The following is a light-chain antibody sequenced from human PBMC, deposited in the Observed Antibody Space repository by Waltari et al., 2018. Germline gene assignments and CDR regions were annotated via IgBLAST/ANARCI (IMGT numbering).Light chain of an antibody. Sequence: QSALTQPASVSGSPGQSITISCTGPNNDVGGYDLFSWYQQHPGKAPKLIIYEVHRRPSGVSNRFSGSKSGNTASLTISGLQAEDEAHYYCCSYVGVTTVLFGGGTTVAV. CDR1: NNDVGGYDL. CDR2: EVH. V-gene: IGLV2-23*01. CDR3: CSYVGVTTVL. J-gene: IGLJ2*01.